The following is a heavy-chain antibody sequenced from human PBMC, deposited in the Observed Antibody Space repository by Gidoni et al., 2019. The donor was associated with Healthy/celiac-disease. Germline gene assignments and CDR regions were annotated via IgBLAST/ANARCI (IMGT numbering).Heavy chain of an antibody. Sequence: EVQLLESGGGLVQPGGSLRLSCAASGFSFLSYAMSWVRQAPGQGLEWVSAISGSGGSTYYADSVKGRFTISRDNSKNTLYLQMNSLRAEDTAVYYCAKDPPRYPDAFDIWGQGTMVTVSS. CDR2: ISGSGGST. V-gene: IGHV3-23*01. CDR1: GFSFLSYA. D-gene: IGHD2-2*02. J-gene: IGHJ3*02. CDR3: AKDPPRYPDAFDI.